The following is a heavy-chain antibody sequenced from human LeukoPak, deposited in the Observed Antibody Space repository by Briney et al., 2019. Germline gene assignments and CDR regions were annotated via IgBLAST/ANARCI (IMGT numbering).Heavy chain of an antibody. CDR2: IYYSGNT. V-gene: IGHV4-39*01. Sequence: PSETLSLTCTVSGDSISTSNSYWGWIRQPPGKGLEWIGSIYYSGNTYYNASLKSRVTISVDTSKNQFSLKLTSVTAADTAVYYCARRGGYDSSGYYYEEVWFDPWGQGTLVTVSS. D-gene: IGHD3-22*01. J-gene: IGHJ5*02. CDR1: GDSISTSNSY. CDR3: ARRGGYDSSGYYYEEVWFDP.